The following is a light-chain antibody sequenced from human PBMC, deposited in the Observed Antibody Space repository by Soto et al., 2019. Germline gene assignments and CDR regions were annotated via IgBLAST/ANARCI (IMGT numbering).Light chain of an antibody. CDR2: QDT. CDR3: QAWDSSTLYV. V-gene: IGLV3-1*01. CDR1: KLGDKF. Sequence: SYELTQPPSVSVSPGQTASITCSGDKLGDKFVCWYQQQPGQSPVLVIYQDTRRPSGIPERFSGSNSGNTATLTISGTQAMDEADYYCQAWDSSTLYVFGTGTKLTVL. J-gene: IGLJ1*01.